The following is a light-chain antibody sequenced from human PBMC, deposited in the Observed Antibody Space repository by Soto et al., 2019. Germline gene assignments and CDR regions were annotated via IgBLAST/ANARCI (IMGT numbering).Light chain of an antibody. V-gene: IGLV4-69*01. Sequence: QSVLTQSPSASASLGASVKLTCALSSGHNNYAITWHQQQPEKGPRYLMKLNSDGSHKKGDGIPDRFSGSSSGAERYLTISSLQSEDEADYYCQTWGTGIRVFGGGTKVTVL. CDR2: LNSDGSH. CDR3: QTWGTGIRV. CDR1: SGHNNYA. J-gene: IGLJ3*02.